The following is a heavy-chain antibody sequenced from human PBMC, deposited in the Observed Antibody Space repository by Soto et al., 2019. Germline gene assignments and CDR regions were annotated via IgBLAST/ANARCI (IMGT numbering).Heavy chain of an antibody. CDR1: GFVFSTYA. V-gene: IGHV3-23*01. CDR3: VKIRPGGDAFDI. CDR2: INGIGDAT. Sequence: PGGSLRLSCAASGFVFSTYAMAWVRQAPGKGLEWVSGINGIGDATYYADSVKGRFTIFRDNTRNTLYLQLTSLRGEDTAVYYCVKIRPGGDAFDIWGQGTMVTVSS. D-gene: IGHD2-15*01. J-gene: IGHJ3*02.